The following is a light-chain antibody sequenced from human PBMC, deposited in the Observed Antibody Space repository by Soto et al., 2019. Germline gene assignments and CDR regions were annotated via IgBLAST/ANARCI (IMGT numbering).Light chain of an antibody. J-gene: IGKJ4*01. CDR2: GAA. CDR1: QSVSSSY. CDR3: HQYGTSPLT. Sequence: EIVLTQSPGTLSLSPGERATLSRRASQSVSSSYLAWYQQKPGQAPRLLIYGAASRATGIPDRFSGSGSGTDFTLTISRLEPEDFAVYYCHQYGTSPLTFGGGTKV. V-gene: IGKV3-20*01.